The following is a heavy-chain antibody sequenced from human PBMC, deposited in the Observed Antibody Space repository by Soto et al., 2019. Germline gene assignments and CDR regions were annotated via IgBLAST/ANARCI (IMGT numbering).Heavy chain of an antibody. CDR3: TTDPGQYSGSSYHFDY. D-gene: IGHD1-26*01. J-gene: IGHJ4*02. CDR2: IKSKTDGGTT. V-gene: IGHV3-15*01. CDR1: GFTFSNAW. Sequence: EVQLVESGGGLVKPGGSLRLSCAASGFTFSNAWMSWVRQAPGKGLEWVGRIKSKTDGGTTDYAAPVKGRFTISRDASQNTLYLQMNSLKTEDTAVYYCTTDPGQYSGSSYHFDYWGQGTLVTVSS.